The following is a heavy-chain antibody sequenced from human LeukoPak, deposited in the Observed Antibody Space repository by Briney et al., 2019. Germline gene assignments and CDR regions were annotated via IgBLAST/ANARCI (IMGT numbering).Heavy chain of an antibody. CDR1: GDSVSSNSAA. V-gene: IGHV6-1*01. D-gene: IGHD6-13*01. J-gene: IGHJ3*02. CDR3: AREDSSSWYSDDAFDI. Sequence: SGPGLLKPSQTLSLTCAISGDSVSSNSAAWNWIRQSPSRGLEWLGRTYYRSKWYNDYAVSVKSRITINPDTSKNQFSLQLNSVTPEDTAVYYCAREDSSSWYSDDAFDIWGQGTMVTVSS. CDR2: TYYRSKWYN.